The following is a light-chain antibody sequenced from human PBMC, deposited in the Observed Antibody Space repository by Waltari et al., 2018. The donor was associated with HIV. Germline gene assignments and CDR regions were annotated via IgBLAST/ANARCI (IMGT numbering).Light chain of an antibody. J-gene: IGKJ1*01. V-gene: IGKV1-39*01. CDR3: QQTYSPPRT. CDR2: LAS. CDR1: QTIDNS. Sequence: DIQLTQSPSSLSPSIGDQIPITCRASQTIDNSLHWYQYKPGQAPKLLLYLASTLQSGVPSRFSGGGSGTLFSLTISGVQPEDLATYFCQQTYSPPRTFGQGT.